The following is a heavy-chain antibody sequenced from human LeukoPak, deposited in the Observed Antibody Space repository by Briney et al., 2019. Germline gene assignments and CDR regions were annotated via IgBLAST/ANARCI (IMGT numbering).Heavy chain of an antibody. CDR2: IKQDGSEK. CDR1: GFTFSSYW. V-gene: IGHV3-7*01. CDR3: ARQYYDSSGYRYLDY. J-gene: IGHJ4*02. D-gene: IGHD3-22*01. Sequence: GGSLRLSCAASGFTFSSYWMSWVRQAPGKGLEWVANIKQDGSEKYYVDSVKGRFTISRDNAKNSLYLQMNSLRPEDTAVYYCARQYYDSSGYRYLDYWGQGTLVTVSS.